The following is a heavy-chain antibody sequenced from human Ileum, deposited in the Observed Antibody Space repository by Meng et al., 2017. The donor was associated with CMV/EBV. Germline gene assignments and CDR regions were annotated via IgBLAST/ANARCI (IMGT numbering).Heavy chain of an antibody. CDR3: ARDLDYGDYFDY. D-gene: IGHD4-17*01. J-gene: IGHJ4*02. CDR1: GFTFSSYA. V-gene: IGHV3-30*04. Sequence: CAACGFTFSSYAMHWVRQAPGKGLEWVAVISYDGSNKYYADSVKGRFTISRDNSKNTLYLQMNSLRAEDTAVYYCARDLDYGDYFDYWGQGTLVTVSS. CDR2: ISYDGSNK.